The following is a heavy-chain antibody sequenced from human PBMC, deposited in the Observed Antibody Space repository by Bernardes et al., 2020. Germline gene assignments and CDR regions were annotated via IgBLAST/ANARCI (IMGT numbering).Heavy chain of an antibody. CDR2: ISSSSSYI. V-gene: IGHV3-21*01. CDR1: GFTFSSYS. D-gene: IGHD2-2*01. CDR3: ARETPGYCSSTSCFDAFDI. J-gene: IGHJ3*02. Sequence: GGSLRLSCAASGFTFSSYSMNWVRQAPGKGLEWVSSISSSSSYIYYADSVKGRFTISRDNAKNSLYLQMNSLRAEDTAVYYCARETPGYCSSTSCFDAFDIWGQGTMVTVSS.